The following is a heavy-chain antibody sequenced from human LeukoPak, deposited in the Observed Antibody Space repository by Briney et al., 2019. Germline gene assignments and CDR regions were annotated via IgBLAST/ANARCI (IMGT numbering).Heavy chain of an antibody. V-gene: IGHV1-69*06. D-gene: IGHD3-3*01. CDR1: GGTFSSYA. CDR2: IIPIFGTA. CDR3: ARGALYPPDAFDI. Sequence: SVKVSCKVSGGTFSSYAISWVRQAPGQGLEWMGGIIPIFGTANYAQKFQGRVTITADKSTSTAYMELSSLRSEDTAVYYCARGALYPPDAFDIWGQGTMVTVSS. J-gene: IGHJ3*02.